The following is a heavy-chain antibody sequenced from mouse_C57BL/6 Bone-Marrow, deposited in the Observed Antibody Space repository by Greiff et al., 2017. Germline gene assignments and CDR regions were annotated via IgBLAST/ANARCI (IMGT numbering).Heavy chain of an antibody. CDR1: GYTFTTYP. CDR2: FYPYNDDT. V-gene: IGHV1-47*01. CDR3: ATRGYYGSSFSYWYFDV. J-gene: IGHJ1*03. Sequence: QVQLKQSGAELVKPGASVKMSCKASGYTFTTYPIEWMKQNHGKSLEWIGNFYPYNDDTKYNEKFKGKATLTVEKSSSTVYLELSRLTSDDSAVXYCATRGYYGSSFSYWYFDVWGTGTTVTVSS. D-gene: IGHD1-1*01.